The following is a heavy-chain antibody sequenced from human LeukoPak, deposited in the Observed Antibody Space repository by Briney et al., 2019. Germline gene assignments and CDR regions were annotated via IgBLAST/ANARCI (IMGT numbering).Heavy chain of an antibody. CDR1: DYSISSVYY. CDR2: IYYSGST. V-gene: IGHV4-61*01. CDR3: AGGDRPRGYYFDY. D-gene: IGHD3-10*01. Sequence: SETLSLTCTVSDYSISSVYYWGWIRQPPGKGLEWIGYIYYSGSTNYNPSLKSRVTISVDTSKNQFSLKLSSVTAADTAVYYCAGGDRPRGYYFDYWGQGTLVTVSS. J-gene: IGHJ4*02.